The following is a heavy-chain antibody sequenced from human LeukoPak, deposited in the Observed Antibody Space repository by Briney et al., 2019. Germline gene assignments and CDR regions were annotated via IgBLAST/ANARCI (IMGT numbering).Heavy chain of an antibody. J-gene: IGHJ6*04. V-gene: IGHV1-69*06. D-gene: IGHD2-2*01. Sequence: ASVKVSFKASGGTFISYAISWVRQAPGQGLEWMGGIIPIFGTANYAQKFQGRVTITADKSTSTAYMELSSLRSEDTAVYYCATNPEDIVVEDYYYYYGMDVWGKGTTVTVSS. CDR3: ATNPEDIVVEDYYYYYGMDV. CDR2: IIPIFGTA. CDR1: GGTFISYA.